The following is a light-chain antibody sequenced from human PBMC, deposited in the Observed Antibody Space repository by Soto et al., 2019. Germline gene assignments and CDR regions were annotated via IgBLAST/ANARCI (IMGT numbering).Light chain of an antibody. Sequence: SYELTQPPSVSVAPGQTARITCGGDKLGSKIVHWYKQRPGQAPVAVVFDATDRPSGIPDRFSASRSGDTATLTISRVEAGDEAHYFCKVWASTAEFFVFGSGTKVTV. CDR1: KLGSKI. CDR3: KVWASTAEFFV. CDR2: DAT. V-gene: IGLV3-21*02. J-gene: IGLJ1*01.